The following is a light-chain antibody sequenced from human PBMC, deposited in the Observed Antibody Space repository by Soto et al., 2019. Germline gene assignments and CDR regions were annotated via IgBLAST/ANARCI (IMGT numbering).Light chain of an antibody. V-gene: IGKV3-20*01. CDR2: GAS. J-gene: IGKJ4*01. CDR3: QQYGSSPPLT. Sequence: EIVLMQSPGTLSLSPGERATLSCRASQSVSNNYVAWYQQKPGQAPRLLIAGASSRATGIPDRFSGCGSGTDFTLTISSLEPEEFTVYYCQQYGSSPPLTFGGGTKVEIK. CDR1: QSVSNNY.